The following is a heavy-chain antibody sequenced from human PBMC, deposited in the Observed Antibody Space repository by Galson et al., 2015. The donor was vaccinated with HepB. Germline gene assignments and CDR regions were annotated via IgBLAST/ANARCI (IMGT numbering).Heavy chain of an antibody. Sequence: SLRLSCAASGFTFSSSAMSWVRQAPGKGLEWVSAISGSGGSTYYADSVKGRFTISRDNSKNTLYLQMNSLRAEDTAVYYCAKEESGYEQFSDYYDSSGGYYFDYWGQGTLVTVSS. CDR1: GFTFSSSA. J-gene: IGHJ4*02. CDR3: AKEESGYEQFSDYYDSSGGYYFDY. V-gene: IGHV3-23*01. CDR2: ISGSGGST. D-gene: IGHD3-22*01.